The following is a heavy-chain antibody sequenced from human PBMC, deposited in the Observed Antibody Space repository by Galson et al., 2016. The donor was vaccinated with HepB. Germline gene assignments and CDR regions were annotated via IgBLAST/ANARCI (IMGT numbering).Heavy chain of an antibody. Sequence: PALVKPTQTLTLTCNFSGFSLSTDEMGVGWIRQPPGKALEWLAVIHWDDDKRYSPSLKGRLTITKDTSKNQVVLTMTNMDPVDTATYYCGRNHGSDFDHWGQGILVTVSS. J-gene: IGHJ4*02. V-gene: IGHV2-5*02. CDR3: GRNHGSDFDH. CDR1: GFSLSTDEMG. CDR2: IHWDDDK. D-gene: IGHD3-10*01.